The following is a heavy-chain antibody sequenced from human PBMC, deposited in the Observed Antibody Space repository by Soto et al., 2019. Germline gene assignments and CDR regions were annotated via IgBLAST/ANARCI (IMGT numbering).Heavy chain of an antibody. Sequence: QVQLQESGPGLVKPSQTLSLTCTVSGGSISSGGYYWSWIRQHPGKGLEWIGYIYYSGSTYYNPSLKSRVTISVDTSKNQFSLKLSSVTAADTAVYYCARGPIAAAVKKLFDYWGQGTLVTVSS. D-gene: IGHD6-13*01. CDR1: GGSISSGGYY. J-gene: IGHJ4*02. CDR3: ARGPIAAAVKKLFDY. V-gene: IGHV4-31*03. CDR2: IYYSGST.